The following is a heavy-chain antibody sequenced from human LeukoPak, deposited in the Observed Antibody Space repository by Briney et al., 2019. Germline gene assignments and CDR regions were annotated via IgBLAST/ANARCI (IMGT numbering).Heavy chain of an antibody. D-gene: IGHD2-21*02. CDR3: ARDPAYCGGDCYFVYHDAFDI. J-gene: IGHJ3*02. CDR1: GFTFSSYN. Sequence: GGSLRLSCAASGFTFSSYNMSWVRQAPGKGLEWVSAINGGGSYFYYADVVGGLFTISRDNAKTSLYLQINSRRAEDTAVYYCARDPAYCGGDCYFVYHDAFDIWGQGTRVTASA. CDR2: INGGGSYF. V-gene: IGHV3-21*01.